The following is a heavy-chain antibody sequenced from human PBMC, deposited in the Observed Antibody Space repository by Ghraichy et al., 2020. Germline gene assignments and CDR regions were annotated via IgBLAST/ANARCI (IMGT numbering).Heavy chain of an antibody. CDR2: ISRDIGGT. D-gene: IGHD4-17*01. CDR3: ARGGTSVNTLGYYGMDV. V-gene: IGHV1-2*02. CDR1: GYTFTDYF. J-gene: IGHJ6*02. Sequence: ASVKVSCKASGYTFTDYFMHWVRQAPGQGLEWMGWISRDIGGTNYAQKFQGRVTMTRDTSITTAYLELSGLRSDDTAVYYCARGGTSVNTLGYYGMDVWGQGTTVTVSS.